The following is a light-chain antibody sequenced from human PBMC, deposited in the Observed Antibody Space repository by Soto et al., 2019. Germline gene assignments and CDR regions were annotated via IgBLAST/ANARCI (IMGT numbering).Light chain of an antibody. V-gene: IGKV2D-29*01. CDR1: QSLLGSDGKTY. CDR2: EVS. J-gene: IGKJ4*01. CDR3: MQSVQFPRT. Sequence: DIVMTQTPLSLSVTPGQPASISCKSSQSLLGSDGKTYLSWYLQKPGHPPQLLIFEVSNHFSGVSDRFSGSGSGTDFTRKISRVEAEDVGVYYCMQSVQFPRTFGGGTQVEIK.